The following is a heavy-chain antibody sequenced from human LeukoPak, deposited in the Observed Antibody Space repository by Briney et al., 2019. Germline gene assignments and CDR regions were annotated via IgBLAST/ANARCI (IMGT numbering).Heavy chain of an antibody. J-gene: IGHJ3*02. V-gene: IGHV3-23*01. D-gene: IGHD4-17*01. CDR3: ARDNTVSGWQAFDI. Sequence: GGSLRLSCAASGFTFSAYAISWVRQAPGKGLEWVSAISGSGGITYYADSVKGRFTISRDNSKNTLYLQMNSLRAEDTAVYYCARDNTVSGWQAFDIWGQGTMVTVSS. CDR1: GFTFSAYA. CDR2: ISGSGGIT.